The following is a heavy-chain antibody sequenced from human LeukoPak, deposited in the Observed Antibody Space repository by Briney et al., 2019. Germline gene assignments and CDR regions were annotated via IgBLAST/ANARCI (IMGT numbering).Heavy chain of an antibody. J-gene: IGHJ4*02. CDR3: ARGLVDYELPKGYIDY. CDR2: LSYDGSA. V-gene: IGHV4-39*07. Sequence: SETLSLTCTVSGASIPSKAYFWGWIRRPPGKGLEWVGTLSYDGSAYYNTSLRSRVTISVDTSKSQFSLKVTSVTAADTAVYFCARGLVDYELPKGYIDYWGRGTLVTVSS. CDR1: GASIPSKAYF. D-gene: IGHD3-22*01.